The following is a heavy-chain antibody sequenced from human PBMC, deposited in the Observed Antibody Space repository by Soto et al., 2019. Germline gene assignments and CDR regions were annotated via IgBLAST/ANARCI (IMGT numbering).Heavy chain of an antibody. J-gene: IGHJ4*02. D-gene: IGHD2-15*01. CDR2: IYSDDDK. V-gene: IGHV2-5*02. Sequence: QITLKESGPTLVKPTQTLTLTCTFSGFSLSTSGVGVGWIRQPPGKALEWLALIYSDDDKRYSPSLKSRLTHTKDASKNHEVLTKTNMDPVDTATYYCAHRPIYFSGGSCYFDYWGQGTLVTVSS. CDR3: AHRPIYFSGGSCYFDY. CDR1: GFSLSTSGVG.